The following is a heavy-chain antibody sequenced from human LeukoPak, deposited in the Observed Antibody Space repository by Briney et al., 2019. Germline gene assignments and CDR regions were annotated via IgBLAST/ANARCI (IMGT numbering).Heavy chain of an antibody. J-gene: IGHJ3*02. V-gene: IGHV4-61*01. Sequence: KPSETLSLTCTVSGGSVSSGSYYWSWIRQPPGTGLEWIGYIYYSGSTNYNPSLKSRVTISVDTSKNQFSLKLSSVTAADTAVCYCARDTTPTGGDAFDIWGQGTMVTVSS. D-gene: IGHD1-14*01. CDR1: GGSVSSGSYY. CDR3: ARDTTPTGGDAFDI. CDR2: IYYSGST.